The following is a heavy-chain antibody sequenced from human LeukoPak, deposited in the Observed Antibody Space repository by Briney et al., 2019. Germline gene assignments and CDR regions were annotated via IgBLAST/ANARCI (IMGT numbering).Heavy chain of an antibody. CDR3: ARLSAYYYGSYFYYYMDV. V-gene: IGHV3-11*04. CDR2: VSSGSSTI. Sequence: GGSLRLSCAASGFTFSDYYMSWIRQAPGKGLEWVSYVSSGSSTIYYADSVKGRFTVSRDNGKRSLYLHMNSLRAEDTAMYYCARLSAYYYGSYFYYYMDVWGKGTTVTVSS. J-gene: IGHJ6*03. CDR1: GFTFSDYY. D-gene: IGHD3-10*01.